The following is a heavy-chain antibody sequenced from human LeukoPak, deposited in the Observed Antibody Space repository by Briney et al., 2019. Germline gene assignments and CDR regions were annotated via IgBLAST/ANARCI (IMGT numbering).Heavy chain of an antibody. CDR3: AREYYDSSGYLDY. Sequence: PGGSLRLSCAASGFTFSGYAMSWVRQAPGKGLEWVANIKQDGSEKYYVDSVKGRFTISRDNAKNSLYLQMNSLRAEDTAVYYCAREYYDSSGYLDYWGQGTLVTVSS. D-gene: IGHD3-22*01. CDR2: IKQDGSEK. J-gene: IGHJ4*02. V-gene: IGHV3-7*01. CDR1: GFTFSGYA.